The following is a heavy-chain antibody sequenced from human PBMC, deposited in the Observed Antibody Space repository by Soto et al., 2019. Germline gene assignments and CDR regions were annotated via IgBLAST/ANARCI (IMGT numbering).Heavy chain of an antibody. CDR2: ISSSSSYI. D-gene: IGHD3-9*01. CDR1: GFTFSSYS. J-gene: IGHJ4*02. CDR3: ARDLRLAHYDILTGYPDY. Sequence: PGGSLRLSCAASGFTFSSYSMNWVRQAPGKGLEWVSSISSSSSYIYYADSVKGRFTISRDNAKNSLYLQMNSLRAEDTAVYYCARDLRLAHYDILTGYPDYWGQGTLVTVSS. V-gene: IGHV3-21*01.